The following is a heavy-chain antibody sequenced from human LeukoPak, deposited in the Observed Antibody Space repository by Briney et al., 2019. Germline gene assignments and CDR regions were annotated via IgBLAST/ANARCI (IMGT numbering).Heavy chain of an antibody. J-gene: IGHJ6*03. V-gene: IGHV4-34*01. CDR1: GGSFSGYY. Sequence: SETLSLTCAVYGGSFSGYYWSWIRQPPGKGLEWIGEINHSGSTNYNPSLKSRVTISVDTSKNQFSLKLSSVTAADTAVYYCARAYCGGDCHPNYYYYMDVWGKGTTVTVSS. CDR2: INHSGST. D-gene: IGHD2-21*02. CDR3: ARAYCGGDCHPNYYYYMDV.